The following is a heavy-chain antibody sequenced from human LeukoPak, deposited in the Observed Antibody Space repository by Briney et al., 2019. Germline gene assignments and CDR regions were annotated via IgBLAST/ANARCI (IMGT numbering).Heavy chain of an antibody. CDR1: GYIFTDYY. D-gene: IGHD3-10*01. CDR2: INPNSGGT. V-gene: IGHV1-2*02. Sequence: GASVKVSCKASGYIFTDYYMHWVRQAPGQGLEWMGWINPNSGGTKYAQKFQGRVTMTRDTSISTAYMELSSLRSDDTAIYYCARAYGSGSSYHPDYWGQGTLVTVSS. J-gene: IGHJ4*02. CDR3: ARAYGSGSSYHPDY.